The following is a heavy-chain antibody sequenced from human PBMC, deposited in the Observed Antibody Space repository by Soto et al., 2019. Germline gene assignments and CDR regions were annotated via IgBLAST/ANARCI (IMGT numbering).Heavy chain of an antibody. CDR3: ARAGRITIFSTGYPLNAFDI. CDR1: GFTFSSYW. Sequence: EVQLVESGGGLVQPRGSLRLSCAASGFTFSSYWMSWVRQAPGKGLEWVANIKQDGSEKYYVDSVKGRFTISRDNAKNSLYLQMNSLRAEDTAVYYCARAGRITIFSTGYPLNAFDIWGQGTMVTVSS. V-gene: IGHV3-7*01. D-gene: IGHD3-9*01. CDR2: IKQDGSEK. J-gene: IGHJ3*02.